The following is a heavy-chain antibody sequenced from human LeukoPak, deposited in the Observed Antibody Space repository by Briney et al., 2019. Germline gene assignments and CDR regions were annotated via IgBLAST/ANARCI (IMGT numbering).Heavy chain of an antibody. D-gene: IGHD3-9*01. J-gene: IGHJ6*02. Sequence: ASVKVSCKASGYTFTSYGISWVRQAPGQGLEWMGWISAYNGNTNYAQKLQGRVTMTTDTCTSTAYMELRSLRSDDTAVYYCARDKRYFDSKDVWGQGTTVTVSS. CDR1: GYTFTSYG. CDR3: ARDKRYFDSKDV. V-gene: IGHV1-18*01. CDR2: ISAYNGNT.